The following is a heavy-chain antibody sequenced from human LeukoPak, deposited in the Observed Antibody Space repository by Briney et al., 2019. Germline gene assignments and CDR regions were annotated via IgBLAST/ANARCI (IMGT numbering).Heavy chain of an antibody. D-gene: IGHD3-9*01. J-gene: IGHJ6*02. V-gene: IGHV3-53*01. Sequence: PGGSLRLSCAASGFTVSSNYMSWVRQAPGKGLEWVSVIYSGGSTYYADSVKGRFTISRDNSKNTLYPQMNSLRAEDTAVYYCARDRYYDILTGYYTYYGMDVWGQGTTVTVSS. CDR3: ARDRYYDILTGYYTYYGMDV. CDR2: IYSGGST. CDR1: GFTVSSNY.